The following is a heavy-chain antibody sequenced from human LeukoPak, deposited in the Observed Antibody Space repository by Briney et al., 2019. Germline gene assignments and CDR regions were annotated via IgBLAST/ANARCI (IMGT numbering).Heavy chain of an antibody. CDR3: TTDLVYVVTSPEDY. CDR1: GFTSSSYS. Sequence: PGGSLRLSCAASGFTSSSYSMNWVRQAPGKGLEWVSFISSSSGYIYYADSVEGRFTISRDNAKNSLYLQMNSLRAEDTAVYYCTTDLVYVVTSPEDYWGQGTLVTVSS. CDR2: ISSSSGYI. J-gene: IGHJ4*02. V-gene: IGHV3-21*03. D-gene: IGHD2-21*02.